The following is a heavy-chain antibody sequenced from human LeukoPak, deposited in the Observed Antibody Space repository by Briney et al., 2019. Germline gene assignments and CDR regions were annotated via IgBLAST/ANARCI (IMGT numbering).Heavy chain of an antibody. CDR1: GGSFSGYY. CDR3: ASENYDFWSGKDAFDI. Sequence: SETLSLTCAVYGGSFSGYYWSWIRQPPGKGLEWLGEINHSGSTNYNPSLKSRVTISVDTSKNQFSLKLSSVTAADTAVYYCASENYDFWSGKDAFDIWGQGTMVTVSS. D-gene: IGHD3-3*01. CDR2: INHSGST. V-gene: IGHV4-34*01. J-gene: IGHJ3*02.